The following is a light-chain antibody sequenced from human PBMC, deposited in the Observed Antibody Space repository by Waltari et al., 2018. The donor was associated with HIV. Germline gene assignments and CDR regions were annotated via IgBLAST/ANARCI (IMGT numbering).Light chain of an antibody. CDR1: STNIGSNY. J-gene: IGLJ1*01. Sequence: QSVLTQPPSASGTPGQRVTISCSGSSTNIGSNYVYLYQQLPGTTPKLLIYRNNQRPSGVPDRISGSKSATSASLAISGLRSEDEADFSCAACDDSLSGQVFGPGTKVTVL. CDR3: AACDDSLSGQV. CDR2: RNN. V-gene: IGLV1-47*01.